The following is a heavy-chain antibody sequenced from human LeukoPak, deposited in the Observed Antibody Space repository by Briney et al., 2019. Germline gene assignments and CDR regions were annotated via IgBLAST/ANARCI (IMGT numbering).Heavy chain of an antibody. V-gene: IGHV4-39*07. D-gene: IGHD1-26*01. Sequence: GLEWIGSIYYSGSTNYNPSLKSRVTISVDTSKNQFSLKLSSVTAADTAVYYCARGSRAFDYWGQGTLVTVSS. CDR3: ARGSRAFDY. CDR2: IYYSGST. J-gene: IGHJ4*02.